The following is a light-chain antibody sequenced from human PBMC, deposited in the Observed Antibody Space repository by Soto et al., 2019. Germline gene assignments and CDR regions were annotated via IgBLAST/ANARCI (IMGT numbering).Light chain of an antibody. CDR2: GTS. CDR3: HQYNNWPIT. Sequence: EIVMTQSAATLSVSPGERATLSCSASQSVSSNLAWYQQKPGQAPRLLIYGTSTRATGISARFSGSGSGTEFTLTISSLQSEDFAVYYCHQYNNWPITFGQGTRLEI. CDR1: QSVSSN. V-gene: IGKV3-15*01. J-gene: IGKJ5*01.